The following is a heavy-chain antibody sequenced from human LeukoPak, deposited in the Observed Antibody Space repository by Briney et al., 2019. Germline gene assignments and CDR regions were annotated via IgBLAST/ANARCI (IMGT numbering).Heavy chain of an antibody. D-gene: IGHD2-8*01. Sequence: KTRESLKISCKGSGYSFTSYWIGWVRQMPGKGLEWMGIIYPDDSDTRYSPSFEGQVIISVDKSISTAYLQWSSLKASDTATYYCARHGHCTNGVCYSNYYYYMDVWGKGTTVTVSS. CDR3: ARHGHCTNGVCYSNYYYYMDV. CDR2: IYPDDSDT. J-gene: IGHJ6*03. V-gene: IGHV5-51*01. CDR1: GYSFTSYW.